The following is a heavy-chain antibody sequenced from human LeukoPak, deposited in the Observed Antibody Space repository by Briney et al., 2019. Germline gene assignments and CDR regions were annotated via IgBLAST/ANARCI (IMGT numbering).Heavy chain of an antibody. D-gene: IGHD4-17*01. J-gene: IGHJ4*02. CDR1: GYTFTSYG. CDR3: ARGGATVTTFARTIPFFDY. CDR2: ISAYNGNT. V-gene: IGHV1-18*01. Sequence: GASVKVSCKASGYTFTSYGISWVRQAPGQGLEWMGWISAYNGNTNYAQKLQGRVTMTTDTSTSTAYMELRSLRSDDTAVYYCARGGATVTTFARTIPFFDYWGQGTLVTVSS.